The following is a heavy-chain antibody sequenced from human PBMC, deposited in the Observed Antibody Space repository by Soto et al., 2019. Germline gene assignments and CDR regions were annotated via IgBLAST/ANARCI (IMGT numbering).Heavy chain of an antibody. V-gene: IGHV4-34*01. CDR1: GGSFRGYY. CDR3: ARGIGSCNSTSWPGWFGT. D-gene: IGHD2-2*01. Sequence: AETLSLTFAVYGGSFRGYYWSWIRQPPGKVLDLIGEINHSGSTKYNPSIKSRVTISVDTSKNHFSLKLSSVTAADTAVYYSARGIGSCNSTSWPGWFGTWGKGTMVTISS. CDR2: INHSGST. J-gene: IGHJ5*02.